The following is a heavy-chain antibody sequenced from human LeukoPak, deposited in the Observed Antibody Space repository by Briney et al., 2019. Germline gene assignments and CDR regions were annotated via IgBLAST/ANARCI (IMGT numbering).Heavy chain of an antibody. CDR2: TYYRSKWYT. D-gene: IGHD3-16*01. J-gene: IGHJ3*02. V-gene: IGHV6-1*01. Sequence: SQTLSLTCAISGDSVSNNNAAWNRIRQSPSRGLEWLGRTYYRSKWYTDYAVSVSSRITINPDASKNQFSLQLNSVTPEDTAVYYCASSSLRGSDAFDIWGQGTVVTVSS. CDR1: GDSVSNNNAA. CDR3: ASSSLRGSDAFDI.